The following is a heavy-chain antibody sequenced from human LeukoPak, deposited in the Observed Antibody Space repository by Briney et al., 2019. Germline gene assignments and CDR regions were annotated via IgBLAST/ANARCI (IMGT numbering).Heavy chain of an antibody. D-gene: IGHD6-6*01. CDR3: ARDRLWTAARPRWGCWFDP. V-gene: IGHV7-4-1*02. CDR1: GYTFTIYA. Sequence: ASVKVSFKASGYTFTIYAMYWGWQGPGQGLGWMGWINTNTGNPTYAQGFTGRFVFPFDTSVSTAYLQISSHKSESTAVYSCARDRLWTAARPRWGCWFDPWGQGTLVTVSS. CDR2: INTNTGNP. J-gene: IGHJ5*02.